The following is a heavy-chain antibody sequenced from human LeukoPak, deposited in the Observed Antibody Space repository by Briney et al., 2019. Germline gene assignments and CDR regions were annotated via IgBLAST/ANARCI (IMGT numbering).Heavy chain of an antibody. J-gene: IGHJ4*02. CDR1: GGSISSYY. Sequence: PSETLSLTCTVSGGSISSYYWSWIRQPAGKGLEWIGRIYTSGSTNYNPSLKSRVTVSVDTSKNQFSLKLSSVTAADTAVYYCARTFDGQYYYDSSGYYVFDYWGQGTLVTVSS. D-gene: IGHD3-22*01. CDR2: IYTSGST. V-gene: IGHV4-4*07. CDR3: ARTFDGQYYYDSSGYYVFDY.